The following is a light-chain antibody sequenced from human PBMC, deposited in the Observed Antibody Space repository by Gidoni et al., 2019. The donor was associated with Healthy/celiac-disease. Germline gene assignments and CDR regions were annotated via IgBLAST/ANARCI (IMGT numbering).Light chain of an antibody. V-gene: IGKV4-1*01. CDR1: QSVLYSSNNKNY. Sequence: DIVMTQSPDSLAVSLGERATINCKSSQSVLYSSNNKNYLAWYQQKPGQPPKLLIYWAYTRESGVPDRFSGSGSGTDFTLTISSLQAEDVAVYYCQQYYSTPPLTFGGGTKVEIK. CDR2: WAY. J-gene: IGKJ4*01. CDR3: QQYYSTPPLT.